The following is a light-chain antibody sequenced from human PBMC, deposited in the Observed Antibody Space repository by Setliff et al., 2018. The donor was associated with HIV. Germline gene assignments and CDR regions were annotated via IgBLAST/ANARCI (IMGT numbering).Light chain of an antibody. J-gene: IGLJ1*01. V-gene: IGLV2-14*01. CDR2: EVR. CDR3: SSYTSSSTPYV. Sequence: QSVLTQPASVSGSPGQSITISCTGTSSDVGGYNYVSWYQQHPGKVPKLIIYEVRNRPSGVSTRFSASKSGNTASLTISGLQAEDEADYYCSSYTSSSTPYVFGTGTKVTVL. CDR1: SSDVGGYNY.